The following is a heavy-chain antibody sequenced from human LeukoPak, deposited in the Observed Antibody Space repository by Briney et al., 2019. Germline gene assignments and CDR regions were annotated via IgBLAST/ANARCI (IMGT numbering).Heavy chain of an antibody. Sequence: SVKVSCKASGGTFSSYAISWVRQAPGQGLEWMGRIIPIFGTANYAQKLQGRVTITTDESTSTAYMELSSLRSEDTAVYYCARERGDDIVVVVAATTWFDPWGQGTLVTVSS. J-gene: IGHJ5*02. CDR2: IIPIFGTA. CDR1: GGTFSSYA. D-gene: IGHD2-15*01. V-gene: IGHV1-69*05. CDR3: ARERGDDIVVVVAATTWFDP.